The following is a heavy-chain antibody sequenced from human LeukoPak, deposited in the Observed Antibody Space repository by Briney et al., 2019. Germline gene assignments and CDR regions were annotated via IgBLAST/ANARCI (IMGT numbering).Heavy chain of an antibody. D-gene: IGHD1-14*01. CDR1: GFTSGDYG. CDR2: ISGGGGST. J-gene: IGHJ4*02. Sequence: GGSLRLSCAASGFTSGDYGMGWVRQAPGKGLEWVSAISGGGGSTYYADSVKGRFTISRDNSKNTLYLQMNSLRAEDTAVYYCAKTGSLVEPILDYWGQGTLVTVSS. CDR3: AKTGSLVEPILDY. V-gene: IGHV3-23*01.